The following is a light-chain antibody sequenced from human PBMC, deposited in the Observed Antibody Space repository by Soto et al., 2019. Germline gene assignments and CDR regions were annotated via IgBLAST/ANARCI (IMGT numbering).Light chain of an antibody. V-gene: IGKV1-6*01. CDR2: AAS. CDR3: LQDNSYPRT. Sequence: AIQMTQSPSSLSASVGDRVAITCRASQDIGNDLGWYQQKSGQAPRLLVYAASISQSGVPSRFSGSGSGTDFTLTISSLQPEDFATYYCLQDNSYPRTFGQGTKLEI. CDR1: QDIGND. J-gene: IGKJ2*01.